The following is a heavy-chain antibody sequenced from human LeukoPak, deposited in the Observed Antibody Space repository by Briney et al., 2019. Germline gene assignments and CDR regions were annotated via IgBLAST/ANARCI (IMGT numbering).Heavy chain of an antibody. J-gene: IGHJ4*02. V-gene: IGHV1-18*01. D-gene: IGHD1-1*01. CDR2: ISAYNGNT. Sequence: AASVKVSCKASGYTFTSYGISWVRQAPGQGLEWMGWISAYNGNTNYAQKLQGRVTMTTDTSTSTAYMELRSLRSDDTAVCYCARDRARPPRLAHHNDYWGQGTLVTVSS. CDR1: GYTFTSYG. CDR3: ARDRARPPRLAHHNDY.